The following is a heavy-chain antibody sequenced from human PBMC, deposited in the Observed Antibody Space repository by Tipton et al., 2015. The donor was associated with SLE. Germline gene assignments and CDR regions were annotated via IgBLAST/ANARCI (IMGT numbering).Heavy chain of an antibody. CDR2: IWPDDSDV. CDR3: TRRGSAETKMDV. J-gene: IGHJ6*02. D-gene: IGHD3-10*01. CDR1: GYIFTTHW. V-gene: IGHV5-51*03. Sequence: QLVQSGAEVRKSGESLRISCQASGYIFTTHWFVWVRQMPGKGLDLMGMIWPDDSDVRYGTSFEGQISISVDKFTNTAYLRWDSLKASDTAIYYCTRRGSAETKMDVWGQGTQVTVSS.